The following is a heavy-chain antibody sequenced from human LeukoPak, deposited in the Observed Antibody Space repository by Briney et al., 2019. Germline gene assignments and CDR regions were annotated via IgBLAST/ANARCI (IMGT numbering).Heavy chain of an antibody. CDR1: GGSISSYY. CDR2: IYTSGGT. D-gene: IGHD3-10*01. V-gene: IGHV4-4*07. J-gene: IGHJ3*02. CDR3: ARDSGLLWFGELQAFDI. Sequence: SETLSLTCTVSGGSISSYYWSWIRQPAGKGLEWIGRIYTSGGTNYNPSRKSRVPMSVDTSKTQFTLKLSSVTAADTAVYYCARDSGLLWFGELQAFDIWGQGTMVTVSS.